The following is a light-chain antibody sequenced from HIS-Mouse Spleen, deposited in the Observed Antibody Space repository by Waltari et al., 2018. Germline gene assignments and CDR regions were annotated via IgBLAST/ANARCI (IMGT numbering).Light chain of an antibody. CDR1: QSVLYSSNNKNY. Sequence: DIVITHSPDSLAVSLGERATINCKSSQSVLYSSNNKNYLAWYQQKPVHPPKLLIYWASTRESGVPDRFSGSGSGTDFTLTISSLQAEDVAVYYCQQYYSTPGWTFGQGTKVEIK. V-gene: IGKV4-1*01. CDR2: WAS. J-gene: IGKJ1*01. CDR3: QQYYSTPGWT.